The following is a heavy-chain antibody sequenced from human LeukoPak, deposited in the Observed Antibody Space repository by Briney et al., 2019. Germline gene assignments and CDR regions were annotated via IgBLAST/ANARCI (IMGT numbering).Heavy chain of an antibody. D-gene: IGHD2-2*01. J-gene: IGHJ6*03. CDR1: GGTFSSYT. CDR3: ARATSEIPAAALTGSKYYYYYYMDV. CDR2: IIPILGIA. Sequence: GASVKVSCKASGGTFSSYTISWVRQAPGQGLEWMGRIIPILGIANYAQKFQGRVTITADKSTSTAYMELSSLRSEDTAVYYCARATSEIPAAALTGSKYYYYYYMDVWDKGTTVTVSS. V-gene: IGHV1-69*02.